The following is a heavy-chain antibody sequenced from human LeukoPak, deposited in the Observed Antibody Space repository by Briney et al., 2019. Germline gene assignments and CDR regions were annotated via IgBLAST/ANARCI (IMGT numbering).Heavy chain of an antibody. V-gene: IGHV1-69*13. D-gene: IGHD3-22*01. CDR2: IIPIFGTA. Sequence: SVKVSCKASGYTFTSYDINWVRQAPGQGLEWMGGIIPIFGTANYAEKFQGRVTITADESTSTAYMELSSLRSEDTAVYYCAREGSRVVVNPFDYWGQGTLVTVSS. CDR3: AREGSRVVVNPFDY. CDR1: GYTFTSYD. J-gene: IGHJ4*02.